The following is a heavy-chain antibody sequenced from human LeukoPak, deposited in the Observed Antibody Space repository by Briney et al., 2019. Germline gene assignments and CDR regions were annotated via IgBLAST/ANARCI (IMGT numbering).Heavy chain of an antibody. CDR2: INPNSGGT. J-gene: IGHJ4*02. CDR1: GYTFTSYG. D-gene: IGHD6-19*01. CDR3: ARGLAVAPSGVDY. V-gene: IGHV1-2*02. Sequence: GASVKVSCKASGYTFTSYGISWVRQAPGQGLEWMGWINPNSGGTNYAQKFQGRVTMTRDTSISTAYMELSRLRSDDTAVYYCARGLAVAPSGVDYWGQGTLVTVSS.